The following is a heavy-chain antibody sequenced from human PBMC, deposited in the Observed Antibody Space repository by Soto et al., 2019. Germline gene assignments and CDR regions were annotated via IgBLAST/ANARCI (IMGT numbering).Heavy chain of an antibody. CDR1: GDSISSGGYY. D-gene: IGHD3-10*01. CDR3: ARGGGIRGARFDY. CDR2: IYYRGST. Sequence: QVQLQESGPGLVKPSQTLSLTCFVSGDSISSGGYYWGWVRQHPGKGLEWIGNIYYRGSTYYNPSLKSRVTISVDTSKNQFSLKLNSVTAADTAMYYCARGGGIRGARFDYWGQGTLVTVSS. J-gene: IGHJ4*02. V-gene: IGHV4-31*03.